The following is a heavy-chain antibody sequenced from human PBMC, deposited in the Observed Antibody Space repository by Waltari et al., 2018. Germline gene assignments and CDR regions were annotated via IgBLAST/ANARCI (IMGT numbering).Heavy chain of an antibody. V-gene: IGHV3-66*01. Sequence: EMQLVESGGGLVQPGGSLRLPCAAPGFTVSSNSLSWVRQAPGKGLEWVSVLYSTGDTHYAGSVKGRLTISRDDSKNTLYLQMNSLRAEDTAVYYCARGPRYCSSTSCSDYFDYWGQGTLVTVSS. CDR3: ARGPRYCSSTSCSDYFDY. D-gene: IGHD2-2*01. CDR1: GFTVSSNS. CDR2: LYSTGDT. J-gene: IGHJ4*02.